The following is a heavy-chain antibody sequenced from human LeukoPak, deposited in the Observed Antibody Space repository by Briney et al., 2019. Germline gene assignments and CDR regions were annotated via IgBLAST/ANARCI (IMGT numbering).Heavy chain of an antibody. CDR1: GGSISSNNYY. D-gene: IGHD3-22*01. Sequence: KTSETLSLTCTVSGGSISSNNYYWGWIRQPPGKGLEWIGSIYYSGSTYYNPSLKSRVTISVDTSKNQFSLKLSSVTAADTAMYYCARHGIPYYFDSSGYDYWGQGTLVTVSS. CDR3: ARHGIPYYFDSSGYDY. CDR2: IYYSGST. V-gene: IGHV4-39*01. J-gene: IGHJ4*02.